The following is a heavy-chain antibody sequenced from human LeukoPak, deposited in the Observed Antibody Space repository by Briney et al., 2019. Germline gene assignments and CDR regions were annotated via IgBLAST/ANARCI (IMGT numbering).Heavy chain of an antibody. V-gene: IGHV3-30*03. D-gene: IGHD5-24*01. CDR1: GFXFSSYG. Sequence: GALRLSCAASGFXFSSYGMHWVRQAPGKGLEWVAVISYDGSNKYYADSVKGRFTISRDTSKNTLYLQMNSLRAEDTAVYHCARLDVDRYYYYGMDVWGQGATVTVSS. J-gene: IGHJ6*02. CDR2: ISYDGSNK. CDR3: ARLDVDRYYYYGMDV.